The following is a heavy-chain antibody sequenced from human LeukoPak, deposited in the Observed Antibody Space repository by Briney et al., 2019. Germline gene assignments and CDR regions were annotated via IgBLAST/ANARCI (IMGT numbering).Heavy chain of an antibody. D-gene: IGHD3-22*01. Sequence: GGSLRLSCAASGFTFSSYSMNWVRQAPGKGLEWVSSISSSSSYIYYADSVKGRFTISRDNAKNSLYLQMNSLRAEDTAVYYCARDGAGWYDSSGYYIEYFQHWGQGTLVTVSS. CDR3: ARDGAGWYDSSGYYIEYFQH. J-gene: IGHJ1*01. CDR1: GFTFSSYS. CDR2: ISSSSSYI. V-gene: IGHV3-21*01.